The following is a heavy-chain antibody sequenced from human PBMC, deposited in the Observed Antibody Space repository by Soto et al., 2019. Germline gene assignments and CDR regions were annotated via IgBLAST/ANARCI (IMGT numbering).Heavy chain of an antibody. D-gene: IGHD6-13*01. CDR1: GGSFSGYY. V-gene: IGHV4-34*01. Sequence: SETLSLTCAVYGGSFSGYYWSWIRQPPGKGLEWIGEINHSGSTNYNPSLKSRVTISVDTSKNQFSLKLSSVTAADTAVYYCASRAAGYYYYGMDVWGQGTTVTVSS. J-gene: IGHJ6*02. CDR2: INHSGST. CDR3: ASRAAGYYYYGMDV.